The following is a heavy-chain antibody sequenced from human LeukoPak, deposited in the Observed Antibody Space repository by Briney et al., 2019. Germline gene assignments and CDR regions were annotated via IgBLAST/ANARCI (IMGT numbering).Heavy chain of an antibody. CDR1: GYTFTSYY. CDR2: INPSGGST. Sequence: ASVKVSCKASGYTFTSYYMHWVRQAPGQGLEWMGIINPSGGSTSYAQMFQGRVTMTRDTSTSTVYMELNSLRAEDTAVYYCARAVGQQLELHRIDYWGQGTLVTVSS. CDR3: ARAVGQQLELHRIDY. V-gene: IGHV1-46*01. D-gene: IGHD6-13*01. J-gene: IGHJ4*02.